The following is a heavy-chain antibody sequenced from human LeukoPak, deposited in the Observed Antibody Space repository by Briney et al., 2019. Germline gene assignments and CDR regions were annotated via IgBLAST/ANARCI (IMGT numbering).Heavy chain of an antibody. V-gene: IGHV4-34*01. CDR2: INHSGST. CDR1: GGSFSGYY. CDR3: ASFPYSGPQLVY. D-gene: IGHD6-19*01. Sequence: SETLSLTCAVYGGSFSGYYWSWIRQPPGKGLEWIGEINHSGSTNYNPSLKSRVTISVDTSKNQFSLKLSSVTAADTAVYYCASFPYSGPQLVYWGQGTLVTVSS. J-gene: IGHJ4*02.